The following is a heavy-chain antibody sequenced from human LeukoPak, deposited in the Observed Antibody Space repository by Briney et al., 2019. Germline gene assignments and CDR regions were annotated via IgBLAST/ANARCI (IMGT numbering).Heavy chain of an antibody. CDR2: INHSGST. J-gene: IGHJ4*02. D-gene: IGHD5-18*01. CDR1: GGSFSGYY. Sequence: SETLSLSCADYGGSFSGYYWSWIRQPPGKGLEWIGEINHSGSTNYNPSLKSRVTISVDTSKNQFSLKLSSVTAADTAVYYCARLRFLGYSYGPKLGFDYWGQGTLVTVSS. V-gene: IGHV4-34*01. CDR3: ARLRFLGYSYGPKLGFDY.